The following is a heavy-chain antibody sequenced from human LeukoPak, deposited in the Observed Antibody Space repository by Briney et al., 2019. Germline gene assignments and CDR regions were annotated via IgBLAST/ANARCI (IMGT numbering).Heavy chain of an antibody. D-gene: IGHD2-2*03. CDR1: GFTFSSYS. CDR3: AREMGIVVVPAGLDP. V-gene: IGHV3-21*01. Sequence: GGSLRLSCAASGFTFSSYSMNWVRQAPGKGLEWVSSISSSSSYIYYADSVKGRFTISRDNAKNSLYLQMNSLGAEDTAVYYCAREMGIVVVPAGLDPWGQGTLVTVSS. CDR2: ISSSSSYI. J-gene: IGHJ5*02.